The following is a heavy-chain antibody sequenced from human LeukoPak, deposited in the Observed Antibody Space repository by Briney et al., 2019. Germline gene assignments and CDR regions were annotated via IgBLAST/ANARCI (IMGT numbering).Heavy chain of an antibody. CDR3: ARDKGGLGDY. D-gene: IGHD2-15*01. V-gene: IGHV3-30*03. CDR1: GFTFSSYG. Sequence: PGGSLRLSCAASGFTFSSYGMHWVRQAPGKGLEWVAVISYDGSNKYYADSVKGRFTISRDDAKNTVYLQVNSLRAEDTGVYYCARDKGGLGDYWGQGTPVTVSP. J-gene: IGHJ4*02. CDR2: ISYDGSNK.